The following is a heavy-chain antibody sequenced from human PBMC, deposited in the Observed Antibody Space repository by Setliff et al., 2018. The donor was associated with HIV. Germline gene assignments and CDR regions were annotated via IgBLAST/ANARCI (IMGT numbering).Heavy chain of an antibody. CDR1: GDSISSYH. D-gene: IGHD3-9*01. CDR3: ARGNPDYDILTGYWSHYFDY. V-gene: IGHV4-59*01. Sequence: SETLSLTCTVSGDSISSYHWTWIRQSPGKGLEWIGNIYYSGSTNFNPSLKGRVTISLDTSKNQFSLKLNSVTAADTAVYYCARGNPDYDILTGYWSHYFDYWGQGTLVTVSS. CDR2: IYYSGST. J-gene: IGHJ4*02.